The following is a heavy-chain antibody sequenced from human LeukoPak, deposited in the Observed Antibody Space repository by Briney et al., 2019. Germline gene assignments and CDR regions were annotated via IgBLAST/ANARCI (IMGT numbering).Heavy chain of an antibody. CDR3: AKGRNYYYYYMDV. CDR1: GFTVSSNY. CDR2: IYSGGST. V-gene: IGHV3-53*01. J-gene: IGHJ6*03. Sequence: GGSLRLSCAASGFTVSSNYMSWVRQAPGKGLEWVSVIYSGGSTYYADSVKGRFTISRDNSKNTLYLQMNSLRAEDTAVYYCAKGRNYYYYYMDVWGKGTTVTISS.